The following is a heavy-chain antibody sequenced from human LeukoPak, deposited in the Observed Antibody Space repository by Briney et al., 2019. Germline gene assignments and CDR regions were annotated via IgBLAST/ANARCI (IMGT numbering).Heavy chain of an antibody. Sequence: GGSPRLSCAASEFTFSSYAMRWVRQAPGRGLEWVSTITDSGSITYYSDSVKGRFTISRDNSKNTLYLQMNSLRAEDTALYFCARVISTTYKYMDVWGQGTPVTVSS. V-gene: IGHV3-23*01. CDR3: ARVISTTYKYMDV. J-gene: IGHJ6*02. CDR2: ITDSGSIT. D-gene: IGHD2-21*01. CDR1: EFTFSSYA.